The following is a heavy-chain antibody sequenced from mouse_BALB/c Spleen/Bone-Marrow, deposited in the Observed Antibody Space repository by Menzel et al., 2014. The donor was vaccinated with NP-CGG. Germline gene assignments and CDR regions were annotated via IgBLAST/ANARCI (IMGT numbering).Heavy chain of an antibody. CDR1: GYTFTSYW. CDR2: IDPSDSYT. CDR3: TRWGTTVVAYYAMDY. D-gene: IGHD1-1*01. J-gene: IGHJ4*01. Sequence: QVQLQQSGAELVKPGASVKMSCKASGYTFTSYWTHWVKQRPGQGLEGIGVIDPSDSYTSYNQKFKGKATLTVDTSSSTAYMQLSSLTSEDSAVYYCTRWGTTVVAYYAMDYWGQGTSVTVSS. V-gene: IGHV1S127*01.